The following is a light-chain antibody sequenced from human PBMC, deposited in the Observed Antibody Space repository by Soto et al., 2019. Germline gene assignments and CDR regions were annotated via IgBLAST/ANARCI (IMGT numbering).Light chain of an antibody. CDR3: QQYNNWPSLT. CDR1: QSVSSN. CDR2: GAS. J-gene: IGKJ4*01. V-gene: IGKV3-15*01. Sequence: EIVMTQSPATLSVSPGERATLSCRADQSVSSNLAWYQQKPGQAPRRLIYGASSRATGTPARFSGSGSGTEFTLSISSLQSEDFAVYYCQQYNNWPSLTFGGGTKVEIK.